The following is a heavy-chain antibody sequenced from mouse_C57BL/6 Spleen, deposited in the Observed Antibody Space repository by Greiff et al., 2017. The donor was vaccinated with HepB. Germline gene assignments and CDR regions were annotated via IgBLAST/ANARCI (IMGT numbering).Heavy chain of an antibody. CDR2: ISSGSSTI. D-gene: IGHD2-4*01. J-gene: IGHJ2*01. Sequence: EVQLVESGGGLVKPGGSLKLSCAASGFTFSDYGMHWVRQAPEKGLEWVAYISSGSSTIYYADTVKGRFTISRDNAKNTLFLQMTSLRSEDTAMYYCAREGYDYDVDFDYWGQGTTLTVSS. CDR1: GFTFSDYG. CDR3: AREGYDYDVDFDY. V-gene: IGHV5-17*01.